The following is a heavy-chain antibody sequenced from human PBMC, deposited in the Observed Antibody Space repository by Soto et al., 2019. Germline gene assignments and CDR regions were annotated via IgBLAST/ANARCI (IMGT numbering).Heavy chain of an antibody. CDR3: ARTEQLVSFDY. CDR2: IYYSGST. J-gene: IGHJ4*02. Sequence: SSETLSLTCTVSGGSISSYYWSWIRQPPGKGLEWIGYIYYSGSTNYNPSLKSRVTISVDTSKNQFSLKLSSVTAADTAVYYCARTEQLVSFDYWGQGTLVTVSS. V-gene: IGHV4-59*01. D-gene: IGHD6-13*01. CDR1: GGSISSYY.